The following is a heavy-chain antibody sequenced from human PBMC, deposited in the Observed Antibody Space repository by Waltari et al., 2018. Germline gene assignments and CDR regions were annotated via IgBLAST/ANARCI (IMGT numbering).Heavy chain of an antibody. Sequence: QVQLQESGPGLVKPSETLSLTCTVSGGSISSYYWSWIRQPPGKGLEWIGYIYYSGSTNYNPSLKSRVTISVDTSKNQFSLKLSSVTAADTAVYYCASLSSDGSPFDYWGQGTLVTVSS. CDR3: ASLSSDGSPFDY. CDR2: IYYSGST. CDR1: GGSISSYY. V-gene: IGHV4-59*01. D-gene: IGHD1-26*01. J-gene: IGHJ4*02.